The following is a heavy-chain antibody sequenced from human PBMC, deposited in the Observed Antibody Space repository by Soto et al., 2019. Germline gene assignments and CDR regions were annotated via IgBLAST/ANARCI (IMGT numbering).Heavy chain of an antibody. D-gene: IGHD2-15*01. CDR3: ARVAVAARPRWYNWFDP. CDR2: MNPNSGET. J-gene: IGHJ5*02. V-gene: IGHV1-8*01. Sequence: QEQLVQSGAEVKKPGASVKVSCKTSGYTFTDYDINWVRQATGQGLEWIGWMNPNSGETGDAQKFQGRVTTTTSTSLSTAYLGLSSLRSEDTPVYYCARVAVAARPRWYNWFDPWGQGTLVTVSS. CDR1: GYTFTDYD.